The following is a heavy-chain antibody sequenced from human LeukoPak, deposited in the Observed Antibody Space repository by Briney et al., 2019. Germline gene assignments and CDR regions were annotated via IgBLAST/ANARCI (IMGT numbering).Heavy chain of an antibody. D-gene: IGHD3-10*01. Sequence: SENLSLTCTVSGGSISIYYWSWIRQPPGKGLEWIGYIHYSGSNSHNTSLKSRVTISVETSKNQFSMKLRSVTAEDTAVYYCERLRSSGSGNYYNDYWGQGTLVTVSS. CDR3: ERLRSSGSGNYYNDY. J-gene: IGHJ4*02. CDR2: IHYSGSN. CDR1: GGSISIYY. V-gene: IGHV4-59*08.